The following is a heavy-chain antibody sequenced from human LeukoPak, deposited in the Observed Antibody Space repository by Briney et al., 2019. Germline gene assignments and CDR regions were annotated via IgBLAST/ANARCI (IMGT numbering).Heavy chain of an antibody. J-gene: IGHJ4*02. V-gene: IGHV3-30-3*01. CDR1: GFTFSSYA. CDR2: LSYDGSNK. D-gene: IGHD3-3*01. Sequence: GGSLRLSCAASGFTFSSYAMHWVRQAPGKGLEWVAVLSYDGSNKYYADSVKGRFTISRDNSKNTLYLQMNSLRAEDTAVYYCAKVPFSWSGYTLYYFDYWGQGTLVTVSS. CDR3: AKVPFSWSGYTLYYFDY.